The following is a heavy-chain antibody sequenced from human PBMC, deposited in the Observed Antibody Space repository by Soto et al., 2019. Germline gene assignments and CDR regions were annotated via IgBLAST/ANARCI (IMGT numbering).Heavy chain of an antibody. D-gene: IGHD6-6*01. V-gene: IGHV1-69*01. Sequence: QVQLVQSGAEVKKPGSSVKVSCKASGGTFSSYAISWVRQAPGQGLEWMGGIIPIFGTANYAQKFQGRVTITADESTSTAYMELSSLRAEDTAVYYCASAPSIAAHPRTYYGMDVWGQGTTVTVSS. CDR1: GGTFSSYA. CDR2: IIPIFGTA. J-gene: IGHJ6*02. CDR3: ASAPSIAAHPRTYYGMDV.